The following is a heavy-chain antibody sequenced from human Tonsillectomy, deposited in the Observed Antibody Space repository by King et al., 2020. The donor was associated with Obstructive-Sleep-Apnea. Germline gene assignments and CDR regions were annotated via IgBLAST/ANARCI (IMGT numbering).Heavy chain of an antibody. V-gene: IGHV3-30*04. CDR2: RSYDGSNK. J-gene: IGHJ4*02. CDR1: GFTFSSYA. CDR3: ARDSLYDILTGYLDY. D-gene: IGHD3-9*01. Sequence: VQLVESGGGVVQPGRSLRLSCAASGFTFSSYAMHWVRQAPGKGLEWVAVRSYDGSNKYYADSVKGRFTISRDNSKNTLYLQMNSLRAEDTAVYYCARDSLYDILTGYLDYWGQGTLVTVSS.